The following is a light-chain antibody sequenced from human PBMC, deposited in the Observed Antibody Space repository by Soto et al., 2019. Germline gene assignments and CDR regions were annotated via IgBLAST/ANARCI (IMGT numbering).Light chain of an antibody. J-gene: IGLJ1*01. CDR2: EVS. V-gene: IGLV2-14*01. CDR3: SSYTITNILSYV. Sequence: QSALTQPASVSGSPGQSITISCTGTSSDVGGYNYVSWYQQHPGKAPKLPIYEVSNRPSGVSHRFSGSKSGNTASLTISGLQAEDEADYYCSSYTITNILSYVFGTGTKVTVL. CDR1: SSDVGGYNY.